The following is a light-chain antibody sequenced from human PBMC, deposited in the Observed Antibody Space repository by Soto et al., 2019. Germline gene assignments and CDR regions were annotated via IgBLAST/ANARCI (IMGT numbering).Light chain of an antibody. J-gene: IGKJ1*01. Sequence: EIVMTQSPATLSLSPGEIATLSCRASQSVSNNLTWYQQKPGQPPRLLIYGASTRATGVPGRFSGSGSGTEFTLTISSLQSEDFAVYYCQQYNDWWTFGQGTKVDIK. CDR1: QSVSNN. V-gene: IGKV3-15*01. CDR3: QQYNDWWT. CDR2: GAS.